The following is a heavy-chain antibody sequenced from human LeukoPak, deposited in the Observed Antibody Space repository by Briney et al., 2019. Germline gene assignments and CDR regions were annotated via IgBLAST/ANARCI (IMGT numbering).Heavy chain of an antibody. CDR1: GYSFIDYW. CDR3: ARHEGIAAAVDY. CDR2: IYPGDSDI. J-gene: IGHJ4*02. D-gene: IGHD6-13*01. Sequence: GESLKISCKASGYSFIDYWIGWVRQMPGKGLEWVGIIYPGDSDIRYSPSFQGQVTIIADKSISTAYLQWGSLKASDTAMYYCARHEGIAAAVDYWGQGTLVTVSS. V-gene: IGHV5-51*01.